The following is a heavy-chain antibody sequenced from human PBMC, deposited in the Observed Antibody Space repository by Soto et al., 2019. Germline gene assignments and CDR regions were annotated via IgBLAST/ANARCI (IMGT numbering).Heavy chain of an antibody. V-gene: IGHV3-23*01. Sequence: EVQLLESGGGLVQPGGSLRLSCAASGFTFNSYAMFWVRQVPGKGLEWVSSISGGGGLEYYADSVKGRFTISRDSSKNTLYLQMNTLTAEDTAVYYCAKDGPFGGNYYYFDYWGRGTLVTVSS. CDR2: ISGGGGLE. CDR1: GFTFNSYA. J-gene: IGHJ4*02. D-gene: IGHD1-26*01. CDR3: AKDGPFGGNYYYFDY.